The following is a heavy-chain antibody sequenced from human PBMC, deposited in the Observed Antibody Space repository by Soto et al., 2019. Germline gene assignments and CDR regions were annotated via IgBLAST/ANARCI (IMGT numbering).Heavy chain of an antibody. CDR1: GYTFTSYD. D-gene: IGHD3-3*01. CDR2: MNPNSGNT. CDR3: ARPPRAQCYDFWSGYYGYYYYYMDV. J-gene: IGHJ6*03. Sequence: ASVKVSCKASGYTFTSYDINWVRQATGQGLEWMGWMNPNSGNTGYAQKFQGRVTMTRNTSISTAYMELSSLRSEDTAVYYCARPPRAQCYDFWSGYYGYYYYYMDVGGRGTTATVSS. V-gene: IGHV1-8*01.